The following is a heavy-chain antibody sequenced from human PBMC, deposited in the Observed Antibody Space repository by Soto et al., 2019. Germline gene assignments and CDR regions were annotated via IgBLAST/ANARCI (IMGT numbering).Heavy chain of an antibody. CDR1: GFTFSSYA. Sequence: EVHLLESGGGFVQPVVSLRLSCVASGFTFSSYAMTWVRQAPGKGLEWVASISGSAISTEYADSVRGRFTISRDNSKNTVFLQMQSLRADDSATYYCVNWNDEDVDWGQGTLVAVSS. V-gene: IGHV3-23*01. CDR3: VNWNDEDVD. D-gene: IGHD1-1*01. CDR2: ISGSAIST. J-gene: IGHJ4*01.